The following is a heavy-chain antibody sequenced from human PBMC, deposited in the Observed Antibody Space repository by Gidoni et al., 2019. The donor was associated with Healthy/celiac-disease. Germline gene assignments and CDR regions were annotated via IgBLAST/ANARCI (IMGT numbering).Heavy chain of an antibody. J-gene: IGHJ5*02. V-gene: IGHV3-49*03. CDR3: TSPFWLTGVVPAAAKSPYNWFDP. Sequence: EVQLVESGGGLVQPGRSLRLSCTASGFTFGDYAMSWFRQAPGKGLEWVGFIRSKAYGGTTEYAASVKGRFTISRDDSKSIAYLQMNSLKTEDTAVYYCTSPFWLTGVVPAAAKSPYNWFDPWGQGTLVTVSS. D-gene: IGHD2-2*01. CDR1: GFTFGDYA. CDR2: IRSKAYGGTT.